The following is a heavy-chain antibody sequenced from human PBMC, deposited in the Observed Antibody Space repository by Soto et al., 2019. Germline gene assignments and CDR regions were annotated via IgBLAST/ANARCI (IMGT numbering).Heavy chain of an antibody. CDR2: IFYSGTT. CDR3: ARGRGGTYDAFDI. CDR1: GGSLTTYF. V-gene: IGHV4-59*01. J-gene: IGHJ3*02. Sequence: SETLSLTCNVSGGSLTTYFCICIRHPPGKGLEWIGYIFYSGTTNYNPSLKSRVTMSIDTSRNRFALKLTSLTAADSAVYYCARGRGGTYDAFDIWGQGTMVTVSS. D-gene: IGHD1-26*01.